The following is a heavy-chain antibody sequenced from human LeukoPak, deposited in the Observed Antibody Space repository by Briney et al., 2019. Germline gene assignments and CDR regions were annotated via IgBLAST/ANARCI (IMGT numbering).Heavy chain of an antibody. Sequence: SETLSLTCTVSGGSISTYYWSWIRQPPGKGLEWIGYVYYSGSTNYSPSLKSRVTISVDTSKNQFSLKLSSVTAADTAVYYCARQSGSYGVYYYYMDVWGKGTTVTISS. CDR2: VYYSGST. J-gene: IGHJ6*03. D-gene: IGHD1-26*01. CDR3: ARQSGSYGVYYYYMDV. V-gene: IGHV4-59*08. CDR1: GGSISTYY.